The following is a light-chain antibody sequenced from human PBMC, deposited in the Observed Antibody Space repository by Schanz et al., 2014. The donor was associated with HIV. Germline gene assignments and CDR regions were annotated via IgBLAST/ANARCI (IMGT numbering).Light chain of an antibody. Sequence: QSVLTQPPSASGTPGQRVTISCSGSSSNIGSNVVDWYQQLPGTAPKLLIYNSHYRPSGVPDRFSGSQSGASASLAISGLQAGDEADYYCQSSDSSLSAVVFGGGTKLTVL. CDR2: NSH. CDR3: QSSDSSLSAVV. CDR1: SSNIGSNV. V-gene: IGLV1-44*01. J-gene: IGLJ2*01.